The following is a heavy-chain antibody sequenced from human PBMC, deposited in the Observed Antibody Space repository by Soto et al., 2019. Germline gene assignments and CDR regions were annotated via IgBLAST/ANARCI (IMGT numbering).Heavy chain of an antibody. V-gene: IGHV3-23*01. Sequence: GGSLRLSCAASGFTFSSYAMSWVRQAPGRGLEWVSAISGDRRSTYYADSVKGRFTISRDNSKNTLNLQMNSLRAEDTATYYCARIRAYPYHYDFWGQGTLVTVSS. D-gene: IGHD5-18*01. CDR1: GFTFSSYA. J-gene: IGHJ4*02. CDR3: ARIRAYPYHYDF. CDR2: ISGDRRST.